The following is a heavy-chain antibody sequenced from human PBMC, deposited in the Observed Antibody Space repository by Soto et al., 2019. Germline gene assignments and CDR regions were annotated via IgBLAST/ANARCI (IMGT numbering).Heavy chain of an antibody. CDR3: ARFHNEELATLPPAHYDH. D-gene: IGHD1-7*01. CDR1: GGSLSSFY. V-gene: IGHV4-59*01. J-gene: IGHJ4*01. CDR2: IYHSGTT. Sequence: SETLSLTCTVSGGSLSSFYWGWIRRPPGKGLVWIGYIYHSGTTRYNSSLKSRVTMSVDSSKNEFSLKLTSVTAADTATYYCARFHNEELATLPPAHYDHWGHGTLVTVSS.